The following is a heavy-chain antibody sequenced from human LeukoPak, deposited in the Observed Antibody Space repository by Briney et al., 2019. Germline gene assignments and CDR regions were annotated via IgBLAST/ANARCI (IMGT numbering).Heavy chain of an antibody. CDR1: GFTFSSYG. CDR2: ISGSGGST. D-gene: IGHD3-10*01. Sequence: GGSLRLSCAASGFTFSSYGMSWVRQAPGKGLEWVSAISGSGGSTYYADSVKGRFTIFRDNSKHTLYLQMNSLRAEDTAVYYCAKGSPGLKSDYWGQGTLVTVSS. V-gene: IGHV3-23*01. J-gene: IGHJ4*02. CDR3: AKGSPGLKSDY.